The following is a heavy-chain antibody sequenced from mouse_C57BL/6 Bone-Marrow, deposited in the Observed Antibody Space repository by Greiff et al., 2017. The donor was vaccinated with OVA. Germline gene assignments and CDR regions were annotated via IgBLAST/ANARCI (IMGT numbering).Heavy chain of an antibody. Sequence: EVQLVESGGGLVQPGGSLKLSCAASGFTFSDYGMAWVRQAPRKGPEWVAFISNLAYSIYYADTVTGRFTISRENAKKTLYLEMSSLRSEDTAMYYCARQGYYGSNYFDVWGTGTTVTVSS. CDR1: GFTFSDYG. CDR3: ARQGYYGSNYFDV. J-gene: IGHJ1*03. D-gene: IGHD1-1*01. CDR2: ISNLAYSI. V-gene: IGHV5-15*01.